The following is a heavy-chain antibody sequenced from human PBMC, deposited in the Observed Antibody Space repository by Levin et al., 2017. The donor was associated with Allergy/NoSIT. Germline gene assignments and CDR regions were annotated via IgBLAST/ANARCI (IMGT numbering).Heavy chain of an antibody. V-gene: IGHV3-33*01. Sequence: GSLRLSCAASGFTLSSYAMHWVRLAPGKGLEGVAIIWNDGSRKYYADSVKGRFTISRDHSKNTVYLQMDSLRPDDTAVYYCAREEVYNPYYYYGLDVWGQGTTVTVSS. J-gene: IGHJ6*02. CDR1: GFTLSSYA. D-gene: IGHD1-1*01. CDR3: AREEVYNPYYYYGLDV. CDR2: IWNDGSRK.